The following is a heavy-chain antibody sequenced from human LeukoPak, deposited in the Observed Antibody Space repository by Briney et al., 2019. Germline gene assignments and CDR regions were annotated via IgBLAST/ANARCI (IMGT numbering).Heavy chain of an antibody. CDR1: GFTFSSYW. J-gene: IGHJ6*02. CDR3: ARGGGLAV. CDR2: INHNGNVN. D-gene: IGHD3-16*01. V-gene: IGHV3-7*03. Sequence: GGSLRLSCAASGFTFSSYWMNWARQAPGKGLEWVASINHNGNVNYYVDSVKGRFTISRDNAKNSLYLQMSNLRAEDTAVYFCARGGGLAVWGQGATVAVSS.